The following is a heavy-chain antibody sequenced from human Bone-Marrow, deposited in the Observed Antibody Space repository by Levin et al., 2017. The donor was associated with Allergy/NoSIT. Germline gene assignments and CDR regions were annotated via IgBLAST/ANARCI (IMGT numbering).Heavy chain of an antibody. Sequence: GGSLRLSCAASGFTFSRYAMVWVRQAPGQGLEWVSGMSGSGGRTVYADSVKGRFTISRDNSKNIMYLQMNSLRFEDTALYYCARENNLNYDYWGHGTLVTVSS. CDR3: ARENNLNYDY. V-gene: IGHV3-23*01. CDR2: MSGSGGRT. CDR1: GFTFSRYA. D-gene: IGHD1-7*01. J-gene: IGHJ4*01.